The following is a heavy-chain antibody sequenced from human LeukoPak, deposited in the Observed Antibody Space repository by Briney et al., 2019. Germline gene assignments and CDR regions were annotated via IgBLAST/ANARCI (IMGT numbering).Heavy chain of an antibody. CDR2: IYYSGST. CDR1: GGSISSYY. Sequence: SETLSLTCTVSGGSISSYYWSWIRQPPGKGLEWIGYIYYSGSTNYNPSLKSRVTISVDTSKNQFSLKLSSVTAADTAVYYCARDRVGDSSGEWGQGTLVTVSS. J-gene: IGHJ4*02. CDR3: ARDRVGDSSGE. V-gene: IGHV4-59*01. D-gene: IGHD3-22*01.